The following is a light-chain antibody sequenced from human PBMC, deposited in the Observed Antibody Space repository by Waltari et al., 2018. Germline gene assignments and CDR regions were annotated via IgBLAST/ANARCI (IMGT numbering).Light chain of an antibody. CDR3: ASRDSSGTHLV. CDR2: GKS. Sequence: YQQSPGHAPVLVIYGKSNRPSGIPDRFSGSSSGTTASLTITGSPAEDEADYYFASRDSSGTHLVFGGGTRLTVL. J-gene: IGLJ3*02. V-gene: IGLV3-19*01.